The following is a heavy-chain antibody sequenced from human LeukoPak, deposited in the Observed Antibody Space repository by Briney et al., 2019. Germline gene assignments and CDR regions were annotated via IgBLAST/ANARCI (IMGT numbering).Heavy chain of an antibody. CDR2: IIPIFSTA. V-gene: IGHV1-69*13. Sequence: SVKVSCKASGGTFSSYAISWVRQAPGQGLEWMGGIIPIFSTANYAQKFQGRVTITADESTSTAYMELSSLRSEDTAVYYCARSSYYDFWWDYWGQGTLVTVSS. J-gene: IGHJ4*02. D-gene: IGHD3-3*01. CDR1: GGTFSSYA. CDR3: ARSSYYDFWWDY.